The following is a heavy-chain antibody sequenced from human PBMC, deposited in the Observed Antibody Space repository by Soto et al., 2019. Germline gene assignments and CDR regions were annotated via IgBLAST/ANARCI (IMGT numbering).Heavy chain of an antibody. CDR3: ARARPMVRGVNWFDP. D-gene: IGHD3-10*01. V-gene: IGHV1-3*01. Sequence: ASVKVSCKASGYTFTSYAMHWVRQAPGQRLEWMGWINAGNGNTKYSQKFQGRVTITRDTSASTAYMELSSLRSEDTAVYYCARARPMVRGVNWFDPWGQGTLVTVSS. J-gene: IGHJ5*02. CDR1: GYTFTSYA. CDR2: INAGNGNT.